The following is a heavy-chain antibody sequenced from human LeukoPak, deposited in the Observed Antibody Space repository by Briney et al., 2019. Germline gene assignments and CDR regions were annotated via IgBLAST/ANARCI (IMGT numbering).Heavy chain of an antibody. J-gene: IGHJ4*02. CDR3: ARAGLRGDFDY. CDR2: IYHSGST. V-gene: IGHV4-4*02. CDR1: GGSISSSNW. D-gene: IGHD3-16*01. Sequence: PSGTLSLTCAVSGGSISSSNWWSWVRQPPGKGLEWIGEIYHSGSTNYNPSLKNRVTISIDRSKNQFSLNLNSVTAADTAVYYCARAGLRGDFDYWGQGTLVTVSS.